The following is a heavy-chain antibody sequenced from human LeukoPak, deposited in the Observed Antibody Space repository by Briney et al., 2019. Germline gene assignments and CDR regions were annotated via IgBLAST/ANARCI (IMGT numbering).Heavy chain of an antibody. J-gene: IGHJ5*02. V-gene: IGHV3-21*01. CDR1: GFTFSSYT. CDR2: ITGSSTYI. CDR3: ARDLTVTSTCWFDL. D-gene: IGHD4-11*01. Sequence: PGGSLRLSCAVSGFTFSSYTMNWGRQAPGKGLEWVSSITGSSTYIYYADSVKGRFTISRDNAKNSLYLQMNNLGAEDTAVYYCARDLTVTSTCWFDLWGQGTLVTVSS.